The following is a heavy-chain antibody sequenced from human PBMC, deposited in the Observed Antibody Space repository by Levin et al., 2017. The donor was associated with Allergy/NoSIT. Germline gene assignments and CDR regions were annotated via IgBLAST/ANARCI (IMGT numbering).Heavy chain of an antibody. CDR3: AREGVSGYDY. CDR2: IIPILGIA. D-gene: IGHD1-14*01. J-gene: IGHJ4*02. CDR1: GGTFSSYA. Sequence: KISCKASGGTFSSYAISWVRQAPGQGLEWMGRIIPILGIANYAQKFQGRVTITADKSTSTAYMELSSLRSEDTAVYYCAREGVSGYDYWGQGTLVTVSS. V-gene: IGHV1-69*04.